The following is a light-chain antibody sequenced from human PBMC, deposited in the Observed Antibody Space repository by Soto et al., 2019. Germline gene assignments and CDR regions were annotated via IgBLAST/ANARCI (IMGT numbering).Light chain of an antibody. CDR2: GND. CDR1: SSNIGAGYD. V-gene: IGLV1-40*01. CDR3: QSHYSSLSSYV. J-gene: IGLJ1*01. Sequence: QSVLRQPPSVSVAPGQRITISCTVSSSNIGAGYDVHWYQQLPGTAPKLLIYGNDNRPSGVPDRFSGSRSGTSAALAITGLPEEDEAIYYCQSHYSSLSSYVFGTGTQLTVL.